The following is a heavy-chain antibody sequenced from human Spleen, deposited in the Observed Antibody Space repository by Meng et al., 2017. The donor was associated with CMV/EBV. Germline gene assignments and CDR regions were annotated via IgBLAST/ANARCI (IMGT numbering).Heavy chain of an antibody. CDR3: ASVLRELSFGFDP. V-gene: IGHV1-2*02. D-gene: IGHD3-16*02. CDR1: GYTFTGYY. J-gene: IGHJ5*02. CDR2: INPNSGGT. Sequence: ASVKVSCKASGYTFTGYYMHWVRQAPGQGLEWMGWINPNSGGTNYAQKFQGRVTMTRDTSISTAYMELSSLRSDDPAVYYWASVLRELSFGFDPWGQGTLVTVSS.